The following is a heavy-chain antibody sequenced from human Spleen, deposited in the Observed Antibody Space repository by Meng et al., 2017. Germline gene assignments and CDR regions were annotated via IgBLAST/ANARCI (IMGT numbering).Heavy chain of an antibody. D-gene: IGHD5-18*01. CDR3: AIGYNYVATDVFDI. J-gene: IGHJ3*02. CDR2: INPNSGGT. V-gene: IGHV1-2*06. Sequence: ASVKVSCKASGYTFTGKFIHWARQAPGQGLEWMGRINPNSGGTDYAQRFQGRVTMTRDTSISTAYMELSRLGSDDTAVYYCAIGYNYVATDVFDIWGQGTMVTVSS. CDR1: GYTFTGKF.